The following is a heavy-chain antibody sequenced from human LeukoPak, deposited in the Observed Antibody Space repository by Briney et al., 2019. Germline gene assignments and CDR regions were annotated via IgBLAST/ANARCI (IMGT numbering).Heavy chain of an antibody. CDR3: ASGIRAFDN. J-gene: IGHJ4*02. Sequence: GTSLRLSCAASGFTFISYAIHWVRQAPGKGLEWVAVISFHGTDTFYADSVKGRCTISRDNSKNTLYLQMNSLRGEDTAVYYCASGIRAFDNWGQGTLVTVSS. D-gene: IGHD1-26*01. CDR1: GFTFISYA. V-gene: IGHV3-30*14. CDR2: ISFHGTDT.